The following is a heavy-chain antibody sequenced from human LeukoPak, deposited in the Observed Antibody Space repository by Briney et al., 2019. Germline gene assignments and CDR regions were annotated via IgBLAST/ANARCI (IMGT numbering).Heavy chain of an antibody. D-gene: IGHD2-2*01. CDR1: GFTFTNHA. CDR3: AKGSSTSRNWFDP. Sequence: GGSLRLSCAASGFTFTNHAMSWIRQAPGKGLEWVSAISGSGGSTYYADSVKGRFTISRDNSKNTLYLQMNSLRAEDTAVYYCAKGSSTSRNWFDPWGQGTLVTVSS. J-gene: IGHJ5*02. V-gene: IGHV3-23*01. CDR2: ISGSGGST.